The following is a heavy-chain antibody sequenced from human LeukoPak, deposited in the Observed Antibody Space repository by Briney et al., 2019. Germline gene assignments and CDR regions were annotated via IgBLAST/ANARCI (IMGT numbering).Heavy chain of an antibody. D-gene: IGHD3-10*01. V-gene: IGHV1-69*13. CDR3: ARDVYGGYNWFDP. Sequence: ASVKVSCKASGGTFSSYAISWVRQAPGRGLEWMGGIIPIFGTANYAQKFQGRVTITADESTSTAYMELSSLRSEDTAVYYCARDVYGGYNWFDPWGQGTLVTVSS. J-gene: IGHJ5*02. CDR1: GGTFSSYA. CDR2: IIPIFGTA.